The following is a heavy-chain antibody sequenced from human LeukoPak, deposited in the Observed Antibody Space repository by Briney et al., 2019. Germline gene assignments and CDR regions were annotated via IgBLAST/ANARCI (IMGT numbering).Heavy chain of an antibody. CDR2: IYYSGST. CDR3: ARAGEMAFIDY. CDR1: GGSISSSSYY. V-gene: IGHV4-39*07. Sequence: NLSETLSLTCTVSGGSISSSSYYWGWIRQPPGKGLEWIGSIYYSGSTYYNPSLKSRVTISVDTSKNQFSLKLSSVTAADTAVYYCARAGEMAFIDYWGQGTLVTVSS. D-gene: IGHD5-24*01. J-gene: IGHJ4*02.